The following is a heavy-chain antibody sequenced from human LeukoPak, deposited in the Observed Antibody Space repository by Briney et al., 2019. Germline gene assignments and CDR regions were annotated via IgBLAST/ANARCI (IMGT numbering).Heavy chain of an antibody. CDR1: GGSISSGSYY. D-gene: IGHD1-14*01. V-gene: IGHV4-61*02. CDR3: ARGPQPRYEPIDY. Sequence: PSETLSLTCTVSGGSISSGSYYWSWIRQPAGKGLEWIGRIYTSGSTNYNPSLKSRVTISVDTSKNQFTLKLSSVTAADTAVYYCARGPQPRYEPIDYWGQGTLVTVSS. CDR2: IYTSGST. J-gene: IGHJ4*02.